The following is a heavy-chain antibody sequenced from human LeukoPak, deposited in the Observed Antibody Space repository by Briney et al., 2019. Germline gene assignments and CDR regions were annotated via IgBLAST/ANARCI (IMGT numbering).Heavy chain of an antibody. CDR2: IKQDGSEK. D-gene: IGHD1-26*01. V-gene: IGHV3-7*01. J-gene: IGHJ4*02. Sequence: GGSLRLSCAASAFTFSSFWMSWVRQAPGKGLEWVANIKQDGSEKYYVDSVKGRFTISRDNAKISLYLQMNSLRAEDTAVYYCTSRGGSYPDYWGQGTLVTVSS. CDR3: TSRGGSYPDY. CDR1: AFTFSSFW.